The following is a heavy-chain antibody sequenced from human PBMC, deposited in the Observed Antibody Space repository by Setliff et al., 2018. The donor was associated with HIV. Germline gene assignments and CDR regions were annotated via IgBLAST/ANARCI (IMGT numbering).Heavy chain of an antibody. CDR1: GLTLSSYW. D-gene: IGHD3-10*01. CDR2: INQDGSGK. Sequence: GGSLRLSCAASGLTLSSYWMNWVRQTPGKGLEWVANINQDGSGKYYIDSVKGRFTISRDNAKNSLYLQMNSLRVEDTAIYYCARALQGSRRDPDYWGQGTLVTSPQ. J-gene: IGHJ4*02. V-gene: IGHV3-7*03. CDR3: ARALQGSRRDPDY.